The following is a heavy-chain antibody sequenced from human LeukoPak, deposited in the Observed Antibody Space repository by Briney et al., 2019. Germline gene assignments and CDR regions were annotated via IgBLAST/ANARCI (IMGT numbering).Heavy chain of an antibody. CDR3: ARGEYYYYYYMDV. CDR2: IYYSGST. Sequence: SETLSLTCTVSGGSISSYYWSWIRQPPGKGLEWIGYIYYSGSTNYNPSLKSRVTISVDTSKNQFSLKLSSVTAADTAVYYCARGEYYYYYYMDVWGKGTTVTISS. D-gene: IGHD1-26*01. J-gene: IGHJ6*03. V-gene: IGHV4-59*01. CDR1: GGSISSYY.